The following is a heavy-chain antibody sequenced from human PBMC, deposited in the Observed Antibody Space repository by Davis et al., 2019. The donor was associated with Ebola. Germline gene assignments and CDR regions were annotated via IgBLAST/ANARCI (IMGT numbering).Heavy chain of an antibody. V-gene: IGHV3-43D*03. CDR2: ISWDGGST. Sequence: GESLKISCAASGFTFDDYAMHWVRQAPGKGLEWVSLISWDGGSTYYADSVKGRFTISRDNSKNSLYLQMNSLRAEDTALYYCAKDGPRRGYSYGYHYYYYGMDVWGQGTTVTVSS. D-gene: IGHD5-18*01. CDR3: AKDGPRRGYSYGYHYYYYGMDV. CDR1: GFTFDDYA. J-gene: IGHJ6*02.